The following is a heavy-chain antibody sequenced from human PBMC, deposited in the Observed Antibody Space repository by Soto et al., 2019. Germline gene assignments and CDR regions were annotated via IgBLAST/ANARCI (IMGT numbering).Heavy chain of an antibody. J-gene: IGHJ4*01. CDR2: IDPSDSYT. V-gene: IGHV5-10-1*01. CDR3: ARYSVVRGIVSSPSTTYPEY. Sequence: RQKPRKGLEWMGRIDPSDSYTNYRPSFRGHVTMSVDKSAATAYLQWISLEASDTAMYYCARYSVVRGIVSSPSTTYPEYWGHGSRVTVSS. D-gene: IGHD3-10*01.